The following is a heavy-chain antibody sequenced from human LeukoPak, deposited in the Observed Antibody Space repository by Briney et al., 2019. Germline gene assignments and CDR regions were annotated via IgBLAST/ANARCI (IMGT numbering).Heavy chain of an antibody. V-gene: IGHV6-1*01. Sequence: SQTLSLTFAISGDSVSINSAAWNWIRQSPSRGLEWLGSTYYRSKWSNNYAVSVKSRITINSDTSKNQFALQLNSVTPEDTAVYYCARGSNDYRDYSFDYWGQGTLVTVSS. CDR3: ARGSNDYRDYSFDY. D-gene: IGHD4-17*01. J-gene: IGHJ4*02. CDR2: TYYRSKWSN. CDR1: GDSVSINSAA.